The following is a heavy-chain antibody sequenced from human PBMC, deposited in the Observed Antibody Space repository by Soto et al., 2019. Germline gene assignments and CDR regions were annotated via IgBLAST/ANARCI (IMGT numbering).Heavy chain of an antibody. J-gene: IGHJ4*02. V-gene: IGHV2-5*02. D-gene: IGHD2-15*01. Sequence: QITLKESGPTLVKPTQTLTLTCTFSGFSLSTSGVGVGWIRQPPGKALEWLALIYWDDDKRYSPSLKSRLTLTKDTSKNQVVLTMTNMDPVDTATYYCAHRRYCSGGSCYYFDYWGQGTLVTVSS. CDR1: GFSLSTSGVG. CDR2: IYWDDDK. CDR3: AHRRYCSGGSCYYFDY.